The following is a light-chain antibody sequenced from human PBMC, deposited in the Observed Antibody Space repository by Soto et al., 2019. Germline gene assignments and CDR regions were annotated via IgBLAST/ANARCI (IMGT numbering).Light chain of an antibody. V-gene: IGKV3-15*01. J-gene: IGKJ1*01. CDR1: QSVSSY. CDR2: GAS. CDR3: QQYDNWWT. Sequence: EIVMTQSPATLAVSPWERAALSCRASQSVSSYLAWYQQKPGQAPRLLIYGASTRATGIPARFSGSGSGTEFTLTISSLQSEDLAVYYCQQYDNWWTFGQGTKVDNK.